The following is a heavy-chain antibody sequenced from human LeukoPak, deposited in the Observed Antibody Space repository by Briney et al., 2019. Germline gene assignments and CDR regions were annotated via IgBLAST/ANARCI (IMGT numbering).Heavy chain of an antibody. D-gene: IGHD6-13*01. CDR1: GGSISSYY. J-gene: IGHJ4*02. CDR2: IYTSGST. Sequence: SETLSLTCTVSGGSISSYYWSWVRQPAGKGLEWIGRIYTSGSTDYNPSLKSRVTISIDTSKNQFSLKLSSVTAADTAVYYCAREAYSSSWYSPDYWGQGTLVTVSS. V-gene: IGHV4-4*07. CDR3: AREAYSSSWYSPDY.